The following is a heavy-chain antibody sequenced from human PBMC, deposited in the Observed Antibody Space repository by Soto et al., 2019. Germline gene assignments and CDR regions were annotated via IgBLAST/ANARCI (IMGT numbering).Heavy chain of an antibody. CDR1: GSTFTSYY. D-gene: IGHD2-21*01. CDR2: INPSGGST. CDR3: ARDIGEPPDAFDI. J-gene: IGHJ3*02. V-gene: IGHV1-46*01. Sequence: ASVTVSCKASGSTFTSYYMHWVRQAPGQGLEWMGIINPSGGSTSYAQKFQGRVTMTRDTSTSTVYMELSSLRSEDTAVYYCARDIGEPPDAFDIWGQGTMVTVSS.